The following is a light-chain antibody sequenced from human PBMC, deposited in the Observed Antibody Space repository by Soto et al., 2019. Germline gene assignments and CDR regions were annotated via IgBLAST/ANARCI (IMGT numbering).Light chain of an antibody. V-gene: IGKV1-5*03. Sequence: DIQMTQSPSTLSASVGDRVTITCRASQGLSHWLAWYQQKPGKAPKVLIYMASNLDSGVPSRFSGSGSGTDFTLTINTLQPDDFGTYYGQQYKSYPYTFGQGTKVEIK. CDR1: QGLSHW. CDR2: MAS. CDR3: QQYKSYPYT. J-gene: IGKJ2*01.